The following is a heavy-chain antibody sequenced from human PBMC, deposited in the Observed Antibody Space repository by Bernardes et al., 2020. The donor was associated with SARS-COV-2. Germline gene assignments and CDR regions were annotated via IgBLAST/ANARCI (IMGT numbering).Heavy chain of an antibody. CDR2: ISSSSSTI. D-gene: IGHD2-2*01. J-gene: IGHJ6*02. CDR3: ARVYQLLSRKYYYYYYGMDV. V-gene: IGHV3-48*02. Sequence: GGSLRLSCAASGFTFSSYSMNWVRQAPGKGLEWVSYISSSSSTIYYADSVKGRFTISRDNAKNSLYLQMNSLRDEDTAVYYCARVYQLLSRKYYYYYYGMDVWGQGTTVTVSS. CDR1: GFTFSSYS.